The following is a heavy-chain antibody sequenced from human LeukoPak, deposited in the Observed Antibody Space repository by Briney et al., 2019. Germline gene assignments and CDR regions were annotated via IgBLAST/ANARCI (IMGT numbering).Heavy chain of an antibody. CDR2: ISGRGGTT. CDR1: GFTFSSYE. D-gene: IGHD2/OR15-2a*01. V-gene: IGHV3-23*01. CDR3: ANPNSLDC. Sequence: PGGSLRLSCAASGFTFSSYEMNWVRQAPGKGLEWVSGISGRGGTTYYADSVKGRFTISRDNSKNTLYLQMNSLRADDTAVYYCANPNSLDCWGQGTLVTVSS. J-gene: IGHJ4*02.